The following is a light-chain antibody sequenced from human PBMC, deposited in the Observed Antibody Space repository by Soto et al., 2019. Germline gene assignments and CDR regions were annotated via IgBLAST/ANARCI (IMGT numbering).Light chain of an antibody. CDR2: QDT. V-gene: IGLV3-1*01. CDR3: QAWDRTAPVV. J-gene: IGLJ2*01. CDR1: KLGERY. Sequence: SYELTQPPSVSVSPGQTATITWSGDKLGERYVCWYQQKPGQSPVLVLYQDTKRPSGIPERFSGSNSGNTAALTISGTQAMDEADYYCQAWDRTAPVVFGGGTKLTVL.